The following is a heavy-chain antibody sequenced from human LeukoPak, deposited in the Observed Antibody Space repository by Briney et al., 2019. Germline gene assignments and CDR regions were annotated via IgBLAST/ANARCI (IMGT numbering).Heavy chain of an antibody. CDR2: IIPILGIV. D-gene: IGHD3-22*01. Sequence: ASVKVSCKASGGTFSSYAISWVRQAPGQGLEWMGRIIPILGIVNYAQKFQGRVTITADKSTSTAYMELSSLRSEDTAVYYCARTYYYDSSGYPIYYYGMDVWGQGTTVTVSS. CDR3: ARTYYYDSSGYPIYYYGMDV. CDR1: GGTFSSYA. V-gene: IGHV1-69*04. J-gene: IGHJ6*02.